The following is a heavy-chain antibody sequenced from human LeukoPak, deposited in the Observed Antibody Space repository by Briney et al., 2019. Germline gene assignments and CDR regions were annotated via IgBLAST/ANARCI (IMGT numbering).Heavy chain of an antibody. CDR2: ISSSGSTI. CDR1: GFTFSDYY. V-gene: IGHV3-11*01. Sequence: GGSLRLSCAASGFTFSDYYMSWIRQAPGKGLEWVSYISSSGSTIYYADSVKGRFTISRDNAKNSLYLQMNSLRAEDTAVYYCAREITARNYYTYMDVWGKGTTVTVSS. J-gene: IGHJ6*03. CDR3: AREITARNYYTYMDV. D-gene: IGHD3-16*01.